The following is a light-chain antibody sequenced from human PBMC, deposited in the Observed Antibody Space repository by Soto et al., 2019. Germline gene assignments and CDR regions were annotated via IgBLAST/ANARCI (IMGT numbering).Light chain of an antibody. V-gene: IGKV1-39*01. CDR1: QSIGLS. J-gene: IGKJ2*01. Sequence: DIQLTQSPSSLSASIGDRVTITCRASQSIGLSLNWYHHSPGTAPKLLMYGTFILQSGVPSRFSGSGSETDFTLTISSVQPDDFGTYYCQQSAITPPYTFGQGTKLEI. CDR3: QQSAITPPYT. CDR2: GTF.